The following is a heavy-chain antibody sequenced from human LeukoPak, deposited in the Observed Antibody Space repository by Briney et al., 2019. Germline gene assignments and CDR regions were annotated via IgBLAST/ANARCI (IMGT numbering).Heavy chain of an antibody. CDR1: GFTFSSYG. CDR3: TTLRPYIQPR. Sequence: GGSLRLSCAASGFTFSSYGMHWVRQAPGKGLEWVSFIRYDESMTYYADSVKGRFTISRDKSTNTLYLQMNSLKTEDTAVYYCTTLRPYIQPRWGQGTMVTVSS. J-gene: IGHJ3*01. V-gene: IGHV3-30*02. CDR2: IRYDESMT. D-gene: IGHD5-18*01.